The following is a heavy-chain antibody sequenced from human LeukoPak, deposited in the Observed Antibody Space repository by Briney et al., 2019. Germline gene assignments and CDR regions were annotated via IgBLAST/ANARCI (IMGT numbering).Heavy chain of an antibody. Sequence: QTGGSLTLSCAVSGFTFSNYWMHWVRQAPGKGLVWVSCISSDGSSTNYADSVKGRFSISRDNAKNTLYLHMNSPRAEDTALYYCARPMISVMSLGADFWGQGSLVTVSS. D-gene: IGHD3/OR15-3a*01. V-gene: IGHV3-74*01. CDR3: ARPMISVMSLGADF. CDR2: ISSDGSST. CDR1: GFTFSNYW. J-gene: IGHJ4*02.